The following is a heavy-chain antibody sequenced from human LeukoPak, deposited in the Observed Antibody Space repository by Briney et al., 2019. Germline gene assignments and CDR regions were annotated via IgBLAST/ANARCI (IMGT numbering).Heavy chain of an antibody. J-gene: IGHJ4*02. D-gene: IGHD3-22*01. Sequence: SETLSLTCTVSSGFIISSDYYWGWIRPPPGKGLEWIGGIHYSGSAYYNPSLKRRVTISVDTSKNQFSLKLSSVTAADTAVYYCARRPRSGYYLDYWGQGTLVTVSS. CDR3: ARRPRSGYYLDY. CDR1: SGFIISSDYY. V-gene: IGHV4-39*01. CDR2: IHYSGSA.